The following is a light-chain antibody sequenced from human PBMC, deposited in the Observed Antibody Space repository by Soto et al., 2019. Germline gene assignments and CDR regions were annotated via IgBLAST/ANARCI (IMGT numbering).Light chain of an antibody. Sequence: SALTQPASVSGSPGQSITASCTRTSSDVGLYDYVSWFQQHPGKSPKLIIYEVSHRPSGVSSRFSGSKSGNTASLTISGLQTEDEADYYCSSYATVFTYVFGTGTKVTVL. J-gene: IGLJ1*01. CDR2: EVS. CDR1: SSDVGLYDY. CDR3: SSYATVFTYV. V-gene: IGLV2-14*01.